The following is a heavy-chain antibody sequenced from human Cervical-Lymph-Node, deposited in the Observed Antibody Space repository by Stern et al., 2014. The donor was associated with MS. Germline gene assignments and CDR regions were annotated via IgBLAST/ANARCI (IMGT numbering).Heavy chain of an antibody. D-gene: IGHD1-26*01. V-gene: IGHV3-33*01. CDR1: GFTFSSYG. CDR2: IWYDGSNK. Sequence: QVQLMQSGGGVVQPGRSLRLSCAASGFTFSSYGMHWVRQAPGKGLEWVAVIWYDGSNKYYADSVKGRFTISRDNSKNTLYLEMHSLRAEDTAVYYCARDQGGTYHTIYYFDYWGQGTLVTVSS. J-gene: IGHJ4*02. CDR3: ARDQGGTYHTIYYFDY.